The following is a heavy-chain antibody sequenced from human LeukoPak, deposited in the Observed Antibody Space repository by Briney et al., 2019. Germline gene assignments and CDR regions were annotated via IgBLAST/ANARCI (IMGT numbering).Heavy chain of an antibody. D-gene: IGHD3-10*02. V-gene: IGHV3-74*01. CDR2: INSDGSST. CDR1: GFTFSSYW. CDR3: AELGITMIGGV. Sequence: GGSLRLSCAASGFTFSSYWMHWVRHAPGKGLVWVSRINSDGSSTSYADSVKGRFTISRDNSKNTLYLQMNSLRAEDTAVYYCAELGITMIGGVWGKGTTVTISS. J-gene: IGHJ6*04.